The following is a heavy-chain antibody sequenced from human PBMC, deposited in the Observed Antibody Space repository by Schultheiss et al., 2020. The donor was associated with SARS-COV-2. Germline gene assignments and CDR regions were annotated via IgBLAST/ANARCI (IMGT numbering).Heavy chain of an antibody. V-gene: IGHV1-2*02. CDR2: INPNSGGT. CDR1: GYTFTDYY. CDR3: ARDNIVVVPAAMGGDDAFDI. Sequence: ASVKVSCKASGYTFTDYYMHWVRQAPGQGLDWMGWINPNSGGTNYAQKFQGRVTMTRDTSISTAYMELSRLRSDDTAVYYCARDNIVVVPAAMGGDDAFDIWGQGTMGTVSS. D-gene: IGHD2-2*01. J-gene: IGHJ3*02.